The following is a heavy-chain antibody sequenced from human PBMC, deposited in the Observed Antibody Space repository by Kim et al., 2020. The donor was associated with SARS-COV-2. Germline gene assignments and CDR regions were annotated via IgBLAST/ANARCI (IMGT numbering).Heavy chain of an antibody. D-gene: IGHD2-21*02. V-gene: IGHV3-15*01. Sequence: KGRFTISRDDSKNTLYLQMNSLKTADTAVYYCTTDRVVVVTAQLGWYFDLWGRGTLVTVSS. CDR3: TTDRVVVVTAQLGWYFDL. J-gene: IGHJ2*01.